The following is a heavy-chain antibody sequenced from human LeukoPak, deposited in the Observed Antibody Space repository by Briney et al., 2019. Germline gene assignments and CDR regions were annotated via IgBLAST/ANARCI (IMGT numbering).Heavy chain of an antibody. CDR2: IYSAGST. J-gene: IGHJ4*02. Sequence: GGSLRLSCAASGFTVSDNYMSWVRQAPGKGLEWVSLIYSAGSTYYADSVTGRFTISRDNSKNTLFLRMNSLGAEDTAVYYCARRGDGGRSFDYWGQGTLVTVSS. V-gene: IGHV3-53*01. CDR1: GFTVSDNY. CDR3: ARRGDGGRSFDY. D-gene: IGHD4-23*01.